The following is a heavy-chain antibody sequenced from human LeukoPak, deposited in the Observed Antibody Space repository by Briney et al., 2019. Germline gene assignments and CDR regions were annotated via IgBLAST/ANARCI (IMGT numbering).Heavy chain of an antibody. D-gene: IGHD5-24*01. J-gene: IGHJ4*02. CDR1: GFTVSSNY. Sequence: AGGSLRLSCAASGFTVSSNYMSWVRQAPGKGLEWVSVIYSGGSTYYADSVKGRFTISRDNPKNTLYLQMNSLRAEDTAVYYCARGAGYNYPYYFDYWGQGTLVTVSS. CDR2: IYSGGST. CDR3: ARGAGYNYPYYFDY. V-gene: IGHV3-53*01.